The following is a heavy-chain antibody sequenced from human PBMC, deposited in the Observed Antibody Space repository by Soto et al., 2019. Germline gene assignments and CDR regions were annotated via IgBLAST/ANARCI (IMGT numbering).Heavy chain of an antibody. Sequence: EVQLVESGGGLVQPGESLRLSCAASGFTLSGYAMDWVRQVTGKGLEWVSGIGTAGEPFYSGSVKVRFTISRENAKNSLYLQMNSLRAGDTAVYYCARRSNFSDYGMDVWGQGTTGTDSS. CDR1: GFTLSGYA. CDR2: IGTAGEP. D-gene: IGHD6-13*01. CDR3: ARRSNFSDYGMDV. V-gene: IGHV3-13*05. J-gene: IGHJ6*02.